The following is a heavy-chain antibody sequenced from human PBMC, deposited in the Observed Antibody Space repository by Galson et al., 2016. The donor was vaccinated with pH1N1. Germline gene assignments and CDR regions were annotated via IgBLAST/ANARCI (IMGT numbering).Heavy chain of an antibody. Sequence: SVKVSCKASGYTFTSNAMNWVRQAPGQGLEWMGWINTTTGNPTYAQGFTGRFVFSLDTSVSMAYLQISSLKAEDTAVYYCARSYCRSTSCYGGSYYYYGMDVWGQGTTVTVSS. CDR3: ARSYCRSTSCYGGSYYYYGMDV. CDR1: GYTFTSNA. CDR2: INTTTGNP. V-gene: IGHV7-4-1*04. J-gene: IGHJ6*02. D-gene: IGHD2-2*01.